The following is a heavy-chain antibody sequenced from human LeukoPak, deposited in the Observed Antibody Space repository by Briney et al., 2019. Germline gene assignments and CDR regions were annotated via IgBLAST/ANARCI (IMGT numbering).Heavy chain of an antibody. Sequence: GGSLRLSCAASGFTFSSYWMSWVRQAPGKGLEWVANIKQDGSEKYYLDSVKGRFTISRDNAKNSLYLQMNSLRAEDTAVYYCARVSGGGLYYDGMDVWGQGTTVTVSS. CDR1: GFTFSSYW. J-gene: IGHJ6*02. D-gene: IGHD1-14*01. CDR2: IKQDGSEK. V-gene: IGHV3-7*03. CDR3: ARVSGGGLYYDGMDV.